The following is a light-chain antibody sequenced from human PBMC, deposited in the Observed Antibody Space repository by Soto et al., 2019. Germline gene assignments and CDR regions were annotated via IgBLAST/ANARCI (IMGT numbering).Light chain of an antibody. J-gene: IGKJ5*01. CDR2: GTS. V-gene: IGKV3-15*01. Sequence: IVLTQSPATLSVSPGERATLSCRASQSVASRNLAWYQQRSGQAPRLLIYGTSSRATGLPARFSGSGSGTEFTLTINSLQAEDCAVYYCQQYYNWPRTFGQGTRLEIK. CDR3: QQYYNWPRT. CDR1: QSVASRN.